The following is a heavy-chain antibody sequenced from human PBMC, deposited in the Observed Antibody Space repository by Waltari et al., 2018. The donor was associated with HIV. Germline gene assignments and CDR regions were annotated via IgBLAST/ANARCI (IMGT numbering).Heavy chain of an antibody. Sequence: EVQLVESGGGLVKPGGSLRLSCAASGFTFSSYSMNWVRQAPGKGLEWVSSISSSSSYIYYADSVKGRFTISRDNAKNSLYLQMNSLRAEDTAVYYCARKDKWVEAFDIWGQGTMVTVSS. J-gene: IGHJ3*02. CDR3: ARKDKWVEAFDI. CDR1: GFTFSSYS. CDR2: ISSSSSYI. D-gene: IGHD6-19*01. V-gene: IGHV3-21*01.